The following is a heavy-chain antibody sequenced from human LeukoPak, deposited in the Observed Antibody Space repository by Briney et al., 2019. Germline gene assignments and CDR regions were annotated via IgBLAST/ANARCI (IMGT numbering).Heavy chain of an antibody. V-gene: IGHV3-74*01. CDR1: GFTFSNFW. D-gene: IGHD2-8*02. J-gene: IGHJ4*02. CDR2: INSAVIDT. CDR3: VGGYDPHY. Sequence: GGSLRLSCAVCGFTFSNFWMHWVRQAPGKGLVCVSLINSAVIDTSYAVSVNGRLTISRHNAKNTLYLQMNSLRAEDTAIYYCVGGYDPHYWGQGTLVTVSS.